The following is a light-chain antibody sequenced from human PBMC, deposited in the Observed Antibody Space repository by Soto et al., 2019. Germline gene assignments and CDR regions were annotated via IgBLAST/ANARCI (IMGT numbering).Light chain of an antibody. CDR2: DAS. Sequence: EIVLTQSPATLSLSPGERATLSCRASQSVSSYLAWYQHKPGQAPRLLIYDASNRATGIPARFSGSGSGTDFTLTISSLEPEEFAVYYCHQRSNWPHTFGPGTKREIK. V-gene: IGKV3-11*01. CDR3: HQRSNWPHT. CDR1: QSVSSY. J-gene: IGKJ2*01.